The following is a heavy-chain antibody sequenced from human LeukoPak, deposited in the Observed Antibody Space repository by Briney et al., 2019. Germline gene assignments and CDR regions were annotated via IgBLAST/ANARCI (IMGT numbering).Heavy chain of an antibody. CDR2: IYSGGST. J-gene: IGHJ4*02. V-gene: IGHV3-66*01. CDR1: GFTVSSNY. D-gene: IGHD3-3*01. CDR3: AKVRFLEWDLDY. Sequence: GGSLRLSCAASGFTVSSNYMSWVRQAPGKGLEWVSVIYSGGSTYYADSVKGQFTISRDNSKNTLYLQMNSLRAEDTAVYYCAKVRFLEWDLDYWGQGTLVTVSS.